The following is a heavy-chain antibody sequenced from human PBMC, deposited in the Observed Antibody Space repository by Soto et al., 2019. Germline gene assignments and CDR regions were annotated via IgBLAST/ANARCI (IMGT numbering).Heavy chain of an antibody. CDR1: GYTFTSYG. D-gene: IGHD6-19*01. Sequence: SVKVSCKASGYTFTSYGISWVRQAPGQGLEWMGWISAYNGNTNYAQKLQGRVTMTTDTSTSTAYMELRSLRSDDTAVYYCARDLNTYSSGWYSYWGQGTLVLVSS. CDR3: ARDLNTYSSGWYSY. V-gene: IGHV1-18*01. J-gene: IGHJ4*02. CDR2: ISAYNGNT.